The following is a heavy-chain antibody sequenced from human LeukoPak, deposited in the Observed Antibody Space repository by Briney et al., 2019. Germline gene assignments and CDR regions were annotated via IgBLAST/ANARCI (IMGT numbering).Heavy chain of an antibody. V-gene: IGHV4-31*03. CDR3: ASGGSLVATLAY. CDR1: AGSISSGDYY. J-gene: IGHJ4*02. Sequence: SETLSLTCTVSAGSISSGDYYWSWIRQHPGKGLEWIGYIYYGENTYSNPSLESRVTISLDTSKNQFSLKLRAVTAADTAVYYCASGGSLVATLAYWGQGILVTVSS. D-gene: IGHD2-15*01. CDR2: IYYGENT.